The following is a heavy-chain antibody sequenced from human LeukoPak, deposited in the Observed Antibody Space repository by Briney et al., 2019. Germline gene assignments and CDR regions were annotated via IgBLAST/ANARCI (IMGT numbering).Heavy chain of an antibody. Sequence: GGSLRLSCEGSGFSFSSYWMTWVRQLPGKGPEWVANIRQDESERYFADSVKGRFTISRDNSKNTLYMQMNSLRAEDTAVYYCAKGDKPVIAMVKFDYWGQGTLVTVSS. CDR2: IRQDESER. D-gene: IGHD5-18*01. CDR3: AKGDKPVIAMVKFDY. CDR1: GFSFSSYW. V-gene: IGHV3-7*03. J-gene: IGHJ4*02.